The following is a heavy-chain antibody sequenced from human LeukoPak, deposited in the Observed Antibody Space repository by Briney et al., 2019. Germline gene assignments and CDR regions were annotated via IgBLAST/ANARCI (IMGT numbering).Heavy chain of an antibody. V-gene: IGHV3-21*01. CDR3: ARGTYNWNDDNDY. J-gene: IGHJ4*02. Sequence: GGSLRLFCGPSGVTFSSYSMNWAPQAQRRGLEWGSSISSSSSYIYYADSGKGRFTISRDNAKNSLYLQMNSLRAEDTAVYYCARGTYNWNDDNDYWGQGTLVTVSS. CDR1: GVTFSSYS. CDR2: ISSSSSYI. D-gene: IGHD1-20*01.